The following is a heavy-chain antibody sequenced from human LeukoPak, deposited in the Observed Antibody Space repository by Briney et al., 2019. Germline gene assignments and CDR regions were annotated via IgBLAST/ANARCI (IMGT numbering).Heavy chain of an antibody. J-gene: IGHJ4*02. CDR2: ISPSGAST. V-gene: IGHV3-23*01. D-gene: IGHD6-13*01. CDR1: GFTFSTYG. CDR3: ARGRGGSTKASYDY. Sequence: PGGSLRLSCAASGFTFSTYGMSWVRQAPGKGLEWVSAISPSGASTYNADSVKGRFTISRDNAKNSLYLQMNSLRAEDTAVYYCARGRGGSTKASYDYWGQGTLVTVSS.